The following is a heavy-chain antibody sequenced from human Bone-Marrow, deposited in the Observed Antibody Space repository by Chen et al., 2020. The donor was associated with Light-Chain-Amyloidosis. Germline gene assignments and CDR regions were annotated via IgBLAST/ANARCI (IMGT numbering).Heavy chain of an antibody. V-gene: IGHV3-7*03. Sequence: DVRLVESGGGLVQPGGSLRLSCAASGFTSSDYWMSWVRQSPGKGLEWVANVRQDVSEKDYAASVKGRFTIYRDDAKNSVYLQMNNLRAEDTAVYYCARDRTLFGVAQYYFDYWGQGTRVTVSS. CDR2: VRQDVSEK. CDR1: GFTSSDYW. D-gene: IGHD3-3*01. CDR3: ARDRTLFGVAQYYFDY. J-gene: IGHJ4*02.